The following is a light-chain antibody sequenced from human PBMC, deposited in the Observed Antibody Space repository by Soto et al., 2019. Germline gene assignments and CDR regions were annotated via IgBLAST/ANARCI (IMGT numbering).Light chain of an antibody. CDR3: TSYAGSNNFALYV. CDR2: EVT. J-gene: IGLJ1*01. CDR1: TSDVGSYNY. Sequence: QSALAQPASVSGSPGQSITIACTGTTSDVGSYNYVSWYQQYPGKPPKVVIFEVTKRPSGVPDRFSGSKSGNTASLTVSGLQAEDEADYYCTSYAGSNNFALYVFGTGTKVTV. V-gene: IGLV2-8*01.